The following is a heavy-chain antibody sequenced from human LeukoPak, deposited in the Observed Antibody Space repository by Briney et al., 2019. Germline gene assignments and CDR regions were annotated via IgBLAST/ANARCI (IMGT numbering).Heavy chain of an antibody. Sequence: SETLSLTCTVSGGSITSYFWTWVRQPPGKGLEWIGYIYHSGTTNYNPSLKGRVTISADTSKSQFSLRLTSVTAADTAVYYCAQKAPYSPGYSQDWGQGTLVTVSS. J-gene: IGHJ1*01. CDR1: GGSITSYF. V-gene: IGHV4-59*01. D-gene: IGHD2-15*01. CDR3: AQKAPYSPGYSQD. CDR2: IYHSGTT.